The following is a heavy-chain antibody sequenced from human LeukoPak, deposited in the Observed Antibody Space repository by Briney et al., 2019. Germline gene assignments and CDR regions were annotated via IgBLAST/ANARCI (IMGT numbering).Heavy chain of an antibody. CDR3: ARVCITMVRGVILYYYGMDV. J-gene: IGHJ6*02. V-gene: IGHV1-18*01. Sequence: GASVKVSCKASGYTFTSYGISWVRQAPGQGLEWMGWISAYIGNTNYAQKLQGRVTMTTDTSTSTAYMELRSLRSDDTAVYYCARVCITMVRGVILYYYGMDVWGQGTTVTVSS. CDR1: GYTFTSYG. D-gene: IGHD3-10*01. CDR2: ISAYIGNT.